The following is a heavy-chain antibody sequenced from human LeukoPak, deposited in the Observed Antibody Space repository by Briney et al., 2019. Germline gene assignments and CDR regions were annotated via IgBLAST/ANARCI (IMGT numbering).Heavy chain of an antibody. V-gene: IGHV3-21*01. Sequence: PGGSLRLSCAASGFTFSSYSMNWVRQAPGKGLEWVSSISSSSSYIYYADSVKGRFTISRDNAKSSLYLQMNSLRAEDTAVYYCAREDGGSSTSLDYWGQGTLVTVSS. J-gene: IGHJ4*02. D-gene: IGHD2-2*01. CDR3: AREDGGSSTSLDY. CDR2: ISSSSSYI. CDR1: GFTFSSYS.